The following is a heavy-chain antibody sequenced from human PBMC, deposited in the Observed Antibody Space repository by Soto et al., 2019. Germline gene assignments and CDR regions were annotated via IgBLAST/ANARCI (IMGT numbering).Heavy chain of an antibody. CDR3: AHSMGSFLEWISTYYFDY. D-gene: IGHD3-3*01. CDR1: GFSLSTSGVG. Sequence: SGPTLVNPTQTLTLTCTFSGFSLSTSGVGVGWIRQPPGKALEWLALIYWDDDKRYSPSLKSRLTITKDTSKNQVVLTMTNMDPVDTATYYCAHSMGSFLEWISTYYFDYWGQGTLVTVSS. CDR2: IYWDDDK. J-gene: IGHJ4*02. V-gene: IGHV2-5*02.